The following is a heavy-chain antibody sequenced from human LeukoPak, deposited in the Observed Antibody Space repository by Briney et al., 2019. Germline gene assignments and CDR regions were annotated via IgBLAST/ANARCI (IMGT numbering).Heavy chain of an antibody. J-gene: IGHJ4*02. V-gene: IGHV1-69*05. CDR2: IIPIFGTA. D-gene: IGHD3-22*01. CDR3: ARHGESSGYYYFDY. CDR1: GGTFSSYA. Sequence: SVKVSCKASGGTFSSYAISWVRQAPGQGLEWMGGIIPIFGTANYAQKFQGRVTITTDESTSTAYMELGSLRSEDTAVYYCARHGESSGYYYFDYWGQGTLVTVSS.